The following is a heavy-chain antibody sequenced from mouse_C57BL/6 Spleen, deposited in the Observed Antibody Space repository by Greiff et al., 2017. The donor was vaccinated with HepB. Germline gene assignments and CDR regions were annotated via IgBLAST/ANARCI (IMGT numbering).Heavy chain of an antibody. V-gene: IGHV1-85*01. J-gene: IGHJ4*01. CDR3: ARADYYCCSSDYAMDY. D-gene: IGHD1-1*01. Sequence: QVQLQQSGPELVKPGASVKLSCKASGYTFKSYDINWVKQRPGQGLEWIGRIYPRDGSTKYNEKFKGKATLTVYTSSSTAYMELHSLTSEDSAVYFFARADYYCCSSDYAMDYWGQGTSVTVSS. CDR1: GYTFKSYD. CDR2: IYPRDGST.